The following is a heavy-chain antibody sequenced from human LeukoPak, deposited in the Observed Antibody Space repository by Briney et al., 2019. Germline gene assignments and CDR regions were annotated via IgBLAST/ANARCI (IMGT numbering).Heavy chain of an antibody. Sequence: ASVKVSCKASGITFRSSAISWVRQAPGQGLEWWGGISPVFGTAKYAQKFQGRATITTDESTTTAYMELSNLRSEDSAVYFCARSGGGGYSFPFDYWGQGTLVTVSS. CDR3: ARSGGGGYSFPFDY. V-gene: IGHV1-69*05. CDR1: GITFRSSA. J-gene: IGHJ4*02. D-gene: IGHD3-22*01. CDR2: ISPVFGTA.